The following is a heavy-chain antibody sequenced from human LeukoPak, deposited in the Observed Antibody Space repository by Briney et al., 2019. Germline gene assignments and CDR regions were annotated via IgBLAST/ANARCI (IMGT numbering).Heavy chain of an antibody. Sequence: GGSLRLSCAASGFTFSSYSMNWVRQAPGKGLEWVSSISSSSSYIYYADSVKGRFTISRDNAKNSLYLQMNSLRAEDTALYHCARGYYPDAFDIWGQGTMVTVSS. V-gene: IGHV3-21*04. D-gene: IGHD3-16*01. CDR2: ISSSSSYI. J-gene: IGHJ3*02. CDR1: GFTFSSYS. CDR3: ARGYYPDAFDI.